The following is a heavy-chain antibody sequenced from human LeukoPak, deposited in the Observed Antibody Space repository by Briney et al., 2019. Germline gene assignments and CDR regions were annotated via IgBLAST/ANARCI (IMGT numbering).Heavy chain of an antibody. Sequence: GGSLRLSCAASGFTFTNAWMSWVRQAPGKGLEWVGRIKSKIDGGTTDYAAPVKGRFTISRDDSKNTLYLQMSSLKTEDTAVYYCTTDHQTTVSPYYYYYYMDVWGKGTTVTVSS. V-gene: IGHV3-15*01. CDR1: GFTFTNAW. CDR2: IKSKIDGGTT. J-gene: IGHJ6*03. CDR3: TTDHQTTVSPYYYYYYMDV. D-gene: IGHD4-11*01.